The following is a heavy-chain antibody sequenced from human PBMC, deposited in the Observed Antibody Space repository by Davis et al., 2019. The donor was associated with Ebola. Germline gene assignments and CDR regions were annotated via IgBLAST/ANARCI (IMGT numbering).Heavy chain of an antibody. CDR1: GFTFSDHY. D-gene: IGHD5-24*01. CDR3: AREGLPTERARTFDM. V-gene: IGHV3-11*01. Sequence: PGGSLRLSCAASGFTFSDHYMGWMRQAPGKGLEWLSYISSGSTIFYADSVKGRFTISRDNDKSSIYLQMNGLRGEDTGMYYCAREGLPTERARTFDMWGPGTMVTVSS. J-gene: IGHJ3*02. CDR2: ISSGSTI.